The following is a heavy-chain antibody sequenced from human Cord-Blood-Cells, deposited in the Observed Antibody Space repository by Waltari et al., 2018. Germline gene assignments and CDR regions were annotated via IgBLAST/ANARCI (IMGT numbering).Heavy chain of an antibody. CDR1: GYTFTSYD. D-gene: IGHD6-19*01. CDR2: MNPNSGNT. CDR3: ARVRSSGWYVRFNWFDP. Sequence: QVQLVQSGAEVKKPGASVKVSCKASGYTFTSYDINWVRKATGQGLEWMGWMNPNSGNTGYAQKFQGRVTITRNTSISTAYMELSSLRSEDTAVYYCARVRSSGWYVRFNWFDPWGQGTLVTVSS. J-gene: IGHJ5*02. V-gene: IGHV1-8*03.